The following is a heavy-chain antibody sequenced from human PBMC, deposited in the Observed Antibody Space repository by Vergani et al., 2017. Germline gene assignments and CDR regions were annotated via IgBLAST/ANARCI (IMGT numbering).Heavy chain of an antibody. V-gene: IGHV3-30*18. J-gene: IGHJ5*02. CDR1: IFSFRSYG. Sequence: QVQLVESGGGVVRPGRSLRLSCAVSIFSFRSYGMHWVRQAPGKGLEWVASISNDGSDQNYADSVRGRFTVSRDNSQSTLYLQMESLRAEDTAVYYCAKDRLPVTIFGCLDTCGQGTLVTVSS. CDR3: AKDRLPVTIFGCLDT. CDR2: ISNDGSDQ. D-gene: IGHD3-3*01.